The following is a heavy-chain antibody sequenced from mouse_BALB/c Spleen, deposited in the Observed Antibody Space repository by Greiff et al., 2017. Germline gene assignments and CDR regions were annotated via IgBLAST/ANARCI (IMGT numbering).Heavy chain of an antibody. Sequence: EVNLVESGGGLVKPGGSLKLSCAASGFTFSSYAMSWVRQSPEKRLEWVAEISSGGSYTYYPDTVTGRFTISRDNAKNTLYLEMSSLRSEDTAMYYCAREGDNGSSYFDYWGQGTTLTVSS. V-gene: IGHV5-9-4*01. CDR1: GFTFSSYA. CDR2: ISSGGSYT. J-gene: IGHJ2*01. CDR3: AREGDNGSSYFDY. D-gene: IGHD1-1*01.